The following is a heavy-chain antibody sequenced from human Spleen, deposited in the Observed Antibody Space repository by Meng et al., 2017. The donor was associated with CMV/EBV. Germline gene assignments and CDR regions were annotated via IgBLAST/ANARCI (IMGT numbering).Heavy chain of an antibody. CDR2: ISSSSSYI. V-gene: IGHV3-21*01. J-gene: IGHJ4*02. D-gene: IGHD1-26*01. CDR3: ASSKGGSYYFDY. CDR1: GFTFSDYY. Sequence: GGSLRLSCAASGFTFSDYYMNWVRQAPGKGLEWVSSISSSSSYIYYADSVKGRFTISRDNAKNSLYLQMNSLRAEDTAVYYCASSKGGSYYFDYWGQGTLVTVSS.